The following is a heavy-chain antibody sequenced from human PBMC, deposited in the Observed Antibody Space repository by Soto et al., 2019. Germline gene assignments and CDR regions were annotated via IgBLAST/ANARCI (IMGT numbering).Heavy chain of an antibody. V-gene: IGHV1-69*12. Sequence: QVQLVQSGAEVKKPGSSVKVSCKASGGTFSTSAISWVRQAPGQGLEWVGGIMPVFATPDYAQKFQGRVTISADESTTTAYLELTSLRTDDTDVYYCARDKDRQQLGGNYYYILDVWGQGTAIIVSS. CDR3: ARDKDRQQLGGNYYYILDV. D-gene: IGHD3-3*02. J-gene: IGHJ6*02. CDR1: GGTFSTSA. CDR2: IMPVFATP.